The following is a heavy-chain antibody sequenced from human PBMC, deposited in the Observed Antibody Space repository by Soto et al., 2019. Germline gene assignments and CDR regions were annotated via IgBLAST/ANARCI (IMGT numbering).Heavy chain of an antibody. Sequence: PGESLKISCKGSGYSFTSYWIGWVRQMPGKGLEWMGIIYPGDSDTRYSPSFQGQVTISADKSISTAYLQWSSLKASDTAMYYCARLRGGLITMIVAEVRRYNWFDPWGQGTLVTVSS. CDR1: GYSFTSYW. V-gene: IGHV5-51*01. J-gene: IGHJ5*02. CDR2: IYPGDSDT. CDR3: ARLRGGLITMIVAEVRRYNWFDP. D-gene: IGHD3-22*01.